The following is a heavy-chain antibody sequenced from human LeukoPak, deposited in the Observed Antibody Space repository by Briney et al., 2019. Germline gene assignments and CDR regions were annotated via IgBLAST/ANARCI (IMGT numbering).Heavy chain of an antibody. J-gene: IGHJ4*02. CDR3: AKDRGSSGWYDY. CDR1: GFTFSGFW. CDR2: IKEDGSEK. D-gene: IGHD6-19*01. V-gene: IGHV3-7*01. Sequence: GGSLRLSCAASGFTFSGFWMTWVRQAPGKGLEWVANIKEDGSEKYYVDSVKGRFTISRDNAKNSLHLQMNSLRAEDTAVYYCAKDRGSSGWYDYWGQGTLVTVSS.